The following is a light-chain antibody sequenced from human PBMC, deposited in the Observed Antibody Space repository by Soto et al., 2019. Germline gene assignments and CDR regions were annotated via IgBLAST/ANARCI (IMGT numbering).Light chain of an antibody. CDR2: ATS. J-gene: IGKJ4*01. Sequence: DVQMTQSPSSLSAFVGDRVTITCRASQGIAPYLAWFQHKPGKVPKLLIYATSTLQSGVPSRFSGSGSGTDFTLTISSLQPEDVGTYYCKKYNSAPLTFGGGTKVEIK. V-gene: IGKV1-27*01. CDR3: KKYNSAPLT. CDR1: QGIAPY.